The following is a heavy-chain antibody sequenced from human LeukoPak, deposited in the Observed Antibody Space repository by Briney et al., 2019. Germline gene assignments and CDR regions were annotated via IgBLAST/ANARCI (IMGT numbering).Heavy chain of an antibody. J-gene: IGHJ4*02. CDR2: IYYSGNN. CDR3: ARYPTAMVSFDF. CDR1: GGSISSSDYY. D-gene: IGHD5-18*01. Sequence: SEPLSLTCTVSGGSISSSDYYWGWIRQPPGKGLEWIGSIYYSGNNYYNPSLKSRVTIFVDTSKNQFSLRLSFVTAADTAVYYCARYPTAMVSFDFWGQGTLVTVSS. V-gene: IGHV4-39*01.